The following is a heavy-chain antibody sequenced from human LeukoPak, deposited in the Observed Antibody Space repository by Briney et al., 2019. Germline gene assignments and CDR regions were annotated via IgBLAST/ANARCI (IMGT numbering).Heavy chain of an antibody. CDR1: GFTFSSYG. V-gene: IGHV3-33*01. J-gene: IGHJ4*02. Sequence: PGGSLRLSCAASGFTFSSYGMHWVRQAPGKGLEWVAVIWYDGSNKYYADSVKGRFTISRDNSKNTLYLQMNSLRAEDTAVYYCARDLLGYCSGGSCYGVGYWGQGTLVTVFS. D-gene: IGHD2-15*01. CDR2: IWYDGSNK. CDR3: ARDLLGYCSGGSCYGVGY.